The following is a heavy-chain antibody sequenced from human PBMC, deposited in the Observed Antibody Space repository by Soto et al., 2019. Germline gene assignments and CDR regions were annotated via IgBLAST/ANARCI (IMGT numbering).Heavy chain of an antibody. Sequence: GASVKVSCKTSVDTFTNFGLSWLGQAPGQGLEWMGWIATYNSNKNYAQKFQGRLTLTTDTLTSTGYMELKSLEYDDTAVYYCARVLRGVVNWFDPWGQGTLVTVSS. CDR1: VDTFTNFG. CDR3: ARVLRGVVNWFDP. V-gene: IGHV1-18*01. CDR2: IATYNSNK. D-gene: IGHD3-10*01. J-gene: IGHJ5*02.